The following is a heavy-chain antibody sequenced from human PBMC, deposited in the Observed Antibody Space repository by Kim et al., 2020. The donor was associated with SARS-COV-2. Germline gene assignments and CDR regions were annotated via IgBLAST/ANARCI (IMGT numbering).Heavy chain of an antibody. V-gene: IGHV3-33*06. CDR3: AKDNSYNWFDP. Sequence: GGSLRLSCAASGFTFSSYGMHWVRQAPGKGLEWVAVIWYDGSNKYYADSVKGRFTISRDNSKNTLYLQMNSLRAEDTAVYYCAKDNSYNWFDPWGQGTLVTVSS. CDR2: IWYDGSNK. D-gene: IGHD1-1*01. CDR1: GFTFSSYG. J-gene: IGHJ5*02.